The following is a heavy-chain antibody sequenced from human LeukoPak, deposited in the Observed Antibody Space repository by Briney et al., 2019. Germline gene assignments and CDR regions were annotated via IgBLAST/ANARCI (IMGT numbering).Heavy chain of an antibody. Sequence: PSQTLSLTCTVSGGSISSGGYYWSWIRQHPGKGLEWIGYIYYSGSTYYNPSLKSRVTISVDTSKNQFSLKLSSMTAADTAVYYCARAKYYYDSSGYIPNDAFDIWGQGTMVTVSS. CDR3: ARAKYYYDSSGYIPNDAFDI. CDR1: GGSISSGGYY. V-gene: IGHV4-31*03. D-gene: IGHD3-22*01. J-gene: IGHJ3*02. CDR2: IYYSGST.